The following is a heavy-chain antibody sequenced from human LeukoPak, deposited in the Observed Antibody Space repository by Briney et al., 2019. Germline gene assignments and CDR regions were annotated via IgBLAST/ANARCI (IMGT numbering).Heavy chain of an antibody. CDR1: GFTFDDYG. CDR3: AREEWDGTFDY. CDR2: INWNGGST. J-gene: IGHJ4*02. V-gene: IGHV3-20*04. Sequence: GGSLRLSCVASGFTFDDYGMSWVRQAPGKGLEWVSGINWNGGSTGYADSVRGRFTISRGNAKNSLYLQMNSLRAQDTALYYCAREEWDGTFDYWGQGTLVTVSS. D-gene: IGHD1-26*01.